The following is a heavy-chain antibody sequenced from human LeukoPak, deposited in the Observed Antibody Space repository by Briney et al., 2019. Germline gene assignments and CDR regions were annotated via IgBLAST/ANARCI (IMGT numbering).Heavy chain of an antibody. D-gene: IGHD5-24*01. J-gene: IGHJ2*01. CDR1: GFNFDDYA. Sequence: GGSLRLSCAVSGFNFDDYAMHWVRHAPGRGLEWVSCINWKTGNGIYADSVKGRFTISRDNAKNSLYLQMSSLRAEDTALYYCTRRAARWQFDLWGRGTLLTVSS. CDR2: INWKTGNG. CDR3: TRRAARWQFDL. V-gene: IGHV3-9*01.